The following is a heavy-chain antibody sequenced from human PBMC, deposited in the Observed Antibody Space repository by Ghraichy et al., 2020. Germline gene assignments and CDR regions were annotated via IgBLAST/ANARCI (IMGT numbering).Heavy chain of an antibody. CDR2: IYYSGST. D-gene: IGHD2-2*01. CDR3: ARGLIVVVPAAIETDAFDI. CDR1: GGSISSYY. J-gene: IGHJ3*02. Sequence: ESLSLTCTVSGGSISSYYWSWIRQPPGKGLEWIGYIYYSGSTNYNPSLKSRVTISVDTSKNQFSLKLSSVTAADTAVYYCARGLIVVVPAAIETDAFDIWGQGTMVTVSS. V-gene: IGHV4-59*01.